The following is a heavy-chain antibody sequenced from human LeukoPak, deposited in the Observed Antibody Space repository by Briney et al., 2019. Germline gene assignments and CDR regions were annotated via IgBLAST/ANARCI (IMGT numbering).Heavy chain of an antibody. CDR3: ESRGVKNSGSLAGDY. J-gene: IGHJ4*02. CDR2: INPSGGST. Sequence: ASVKVSCTASGYTFTSYYMHWVRQAPGQGLEWMGIINPSGGSTSYAQKFQGRVTMTRDTSTSTVYMELSSLRSEDTAVYYCESRGVKNSGSLAGDYWGQGTLVTVSS. D-gene: IGHD1-26*01. CDR1: GYTFTSYY. V-gene: IGHV1-46*01.